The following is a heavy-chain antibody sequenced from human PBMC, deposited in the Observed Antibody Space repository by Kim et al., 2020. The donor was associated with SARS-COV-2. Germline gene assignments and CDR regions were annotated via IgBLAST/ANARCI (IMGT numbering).Heavy chain of an antibody. V-gene: IGHV3-30*18. J-gene: IGHJ1*01. Sequence: GGSLRLSCAASGFTFNNFGMHWVRQAPGKGLEWVSLVSYEGSKKYYADSLKGRFTISRDSSKNTLYLQMNSLRPEDTAVYFCAKDKSLFMSTFGGESGGRDVWPEGPSLTVSTDCTKGPPVPPRALSSKSIAGDQAALGCLLKGYFP. CDR3: AKDKSLFMSTFGGESGGRDVWPEGPSLTVSTDCTKGPPVPPRALSSKSIAGDQAALGCLLKGYFP. CDR1: GFTFNNFG. CDR2: VSYEGSKK. D-gene: IGHD3-16*01.